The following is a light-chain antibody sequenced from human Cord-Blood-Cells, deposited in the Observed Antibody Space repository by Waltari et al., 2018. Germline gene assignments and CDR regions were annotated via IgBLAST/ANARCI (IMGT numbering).Light chain of an antibody. V-gene: IGKV3-11*01. CDR3: QQRSNWPPLT. Sequence: EIVLTQSPATLSLSPGERATLSCRASQSVSSYLAWYQQKPRQAPRLLIYDASNSATGMPARFSGSGSGTDFTLTISSLEPEDFAVYYYQQRSNWPPLTFGGGTKVEIK. CDR1: QSVSSY. J-gene: IGKJ4*01. CDR2: DAS.